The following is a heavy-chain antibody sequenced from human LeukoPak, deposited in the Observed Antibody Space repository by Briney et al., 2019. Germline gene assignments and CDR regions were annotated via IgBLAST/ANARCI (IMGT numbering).Heavy chain of an antibody. J-gene: IGHJ6*02. CDR2: INHSGST. D-gene: IGHD2-2*02. V-gene: IGHV4-34*01. CDR3: ARHIVVLPAAILSDYYYYGMDV. Sequence: SETLSLTCAVYGGSFSGYYWSWIRQPPGKGLEWIGEINHSGSTNYNPSLKSRVTISVDTSKNQFSLKLSSVTAADTAVYYCARHIVVLPAAILSDYYYYGMDVWGQGTTVTVSS. CDR1: GGSFSGYY.